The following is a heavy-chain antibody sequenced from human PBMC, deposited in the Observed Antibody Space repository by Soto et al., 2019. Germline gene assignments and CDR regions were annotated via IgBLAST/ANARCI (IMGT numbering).Heavy chain of an antibody. Sequence: LPETLSLTCAVYGGSVNGYYWNWIRQPPGKGLEWIGEISHTGGTHYNPPLKSRVTMSVDTSKNQFSLRLSSVTAADTAIYYCATRITVFGLLIPPFDPWGQGTQVTVSS. V-gene: IGHV4-34*01. CDR2: ISHTGGT. CDR1: GGSVNGYY. D-gene: IGHD3-3*01. CDR3: ATRITVFGLLIPPFDP. J-gene: IGHJ5*02.